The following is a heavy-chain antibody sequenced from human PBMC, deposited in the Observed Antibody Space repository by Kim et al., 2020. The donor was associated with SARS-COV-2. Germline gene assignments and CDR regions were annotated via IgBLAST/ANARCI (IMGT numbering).Heavy chain of an antibody. Sequence: SETLSLTCNVSGGSISSSSYYWGWIRQPPGKGLEWIASIYFSGATYYNSSLKSRVTISLDTSKNHFSLKLTSVTAADTAVYYCARRGVVVTDLPDYWGQG. D-gene: IGHD2-21*02. CDR3: ARRGVVVTDLPDY. J-gene: IGHJ4*02. CDR1: GGSISSSSYY. V-gene: IGHV4-39*02. CDR2: IYFSGAT.